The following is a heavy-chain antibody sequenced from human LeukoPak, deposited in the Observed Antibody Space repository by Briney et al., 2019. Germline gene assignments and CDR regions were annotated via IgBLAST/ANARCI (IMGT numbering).Heavy chain of an antibody. CDR1: GFNFSSYA. V-gene: IGHV3-30-3*01. CDR2: ISYDGSNK. CDR3: SRGPGYCSSTSCSGGIVY. Sequence: GGSLRLSCAASGFNFSSYAMHWVRQAPGKGLEWVAVISYDGSNKYYADSVKGRFTISRDNSKNTLYLQMNSLRAEDTAVYYCSRGPGYCSSTSCSGGIVYWGQGTLVTVSS. D-gene: IGHD2-2*01. J-gene: IGHJ4*02.